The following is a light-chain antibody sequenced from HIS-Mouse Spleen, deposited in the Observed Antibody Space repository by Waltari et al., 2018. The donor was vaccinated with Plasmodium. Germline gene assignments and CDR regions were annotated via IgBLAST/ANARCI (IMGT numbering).Light chain of an antibody. V-gene: IGKV3-11*01. Sequence: EIVLTQSPATLSLSPGDKATLSCRASQSVSSYLAWYQQTPGQAPRLLIYDASNRATGIPARFSGSGSGTDFTLTISSLEPEDFAVYYCQQRSNWPRVLTFGGGTKVEIK. J-gene: IGKJ4*01. CDR1: QSVSSY. CDR3: QQRSNWPRVLT. CDR2: DAS.